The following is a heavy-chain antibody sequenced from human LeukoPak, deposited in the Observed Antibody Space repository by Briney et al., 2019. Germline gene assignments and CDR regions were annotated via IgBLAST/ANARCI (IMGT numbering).Heavy chain of an antibody. J-gene: IGHJ6*02. D-gene: IGHD2-15*01. CDR3: AREPCSGGRCGFMDV. CDR2: VFYTGSA. Sequence: GSLRLSCAASGFTFDDYGMSWIRQPPGKGLEWLGYVFYTGSANYNPSLNRRVTISVDRSKNQFSLRLISMTAADTAVYYCAREPCSGGRCGFMDVWGPGTTVTVSS. V-gene: IGHV4-59*01. CDR1: GFTFDDYG.